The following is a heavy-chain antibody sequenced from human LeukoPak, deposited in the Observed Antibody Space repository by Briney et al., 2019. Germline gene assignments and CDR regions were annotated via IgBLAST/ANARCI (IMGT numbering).Heavy chain of an antibody. CDR2: ISADGSDT. CDR1: GFTFGNYA. J-gene: IGHJ4*02. CDR3: TKDWSADY. Sequence: PGGSLRLSCAASGFTFGNYAMTWVRQAPGKGLEWVSAISADGSDTKYADSVKGRSTISRDSSKNTLFLQMNSLRVEDTAVYYCTKDWSADYWGQGTLVTVSS. V-gene: IGHV3-23*01.